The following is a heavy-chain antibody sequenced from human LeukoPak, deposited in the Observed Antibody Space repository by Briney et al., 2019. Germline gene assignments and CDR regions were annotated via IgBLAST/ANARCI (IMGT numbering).Heavy chain of an antibody. D-gene: IGHD5-24*01. CDR1: GFTVSSNY. CDR2: IYSGGST. J-gene: IGHJ4*02. Sequence: PGGSLRLSCAASGFTVSSNYMSWVRQAPGKGLEWVSVIYSGGSTYYADSVKGRFTISRHNSENTLYLQMNSLRAEDTAVYYCAKGMLVATTNFDYWGQGALVTVSS. V-gene: IGHV3-53*01. CDR3: AKGMLVATTNFDY.